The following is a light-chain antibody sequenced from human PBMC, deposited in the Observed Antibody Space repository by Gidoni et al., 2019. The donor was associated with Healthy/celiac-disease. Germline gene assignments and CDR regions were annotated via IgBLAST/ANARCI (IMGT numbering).Light chain of an antibody. Sequence: IALTQSPGTLSLSPGERATLSCRASQSVSSSYLAWYQQKPGQAPRLLNYGASSRATGIPDRCSGSGSGTDFTLTISRLEPEDFAVYYCQQYGSSYTFGQGTKLEIK. CDR1: QSVSSSY. CDR3: QQYGSSYT. J-gene: IGKJ2*01. V-gene: IGKV3-20*01. CDR2: GAS.